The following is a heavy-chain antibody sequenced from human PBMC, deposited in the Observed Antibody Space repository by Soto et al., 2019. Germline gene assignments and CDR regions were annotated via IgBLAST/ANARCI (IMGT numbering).Heavy chain of an antibody. D-gene: IGHD1-1*01. CDR2: ISYDGSNK. Sequence: PGGSLRLSCAASGLTFSSYGMHWVRQAPGKGLEWVAVISYDGSNKYYADSVKGRFTISRDNSKNTLYLQMNSLRAEDTAVYYCAKELRRGTSDAFDIWGQGTMVTVSS. V-gene: IGHV3-30*18. J-gene: IGHJ3*02. CDR1: GLTFSSYG. CDR3: AKELRRGTSDAFDI.